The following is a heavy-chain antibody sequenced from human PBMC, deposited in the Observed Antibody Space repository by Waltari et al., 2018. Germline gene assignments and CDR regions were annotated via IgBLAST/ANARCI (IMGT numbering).Heavy chain of an antibody. V-gene: IGHV3-23*03. J-gene: IGHJ4*02. D-gene: IGHD2-21*02. CDR3: AKVGEYGGHYHFDY. CDR1: GFTFSNYA. CDR2: FYSGGST. Sequence: EVQLLESGGGLVQPGGSLRLSCAAFGFTFSNYAISWVRQAPGEGLEWVSIFYSGGSTYYADSVKGRFTISRDNSKNTVYLQMNSLRAEDTAIYYCAKVGEYGGHYHFDYWGQGALVTVSS.